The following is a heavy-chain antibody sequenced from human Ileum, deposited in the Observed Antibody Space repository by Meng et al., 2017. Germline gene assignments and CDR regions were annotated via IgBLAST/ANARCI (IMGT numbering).Heavy chain of an antibody. J-gene: IGHJ3*02. D-gene: IGHD2/OR15-2a*01. Sequence: GGLRLSCAASGFTFSNSHVHWVRQPSGRGLEWVGRITTKTDTYATTYAASVRGRFAISIDDSINTAYLQMNTLKTDDTAVYYCTIYATGHIWGQGTMVTVSS. CDR3: TIYATGHI. V-gene: IGHV3-73*01. CDR1: GFTFSNSH. CDR2: ITTKTDTYAT.